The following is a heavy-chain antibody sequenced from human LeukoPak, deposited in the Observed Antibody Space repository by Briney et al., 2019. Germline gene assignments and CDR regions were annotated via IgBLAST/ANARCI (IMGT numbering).Heavy chain of an antibody. J-gene: IGHJ4*02. CDR1: GFTVSSYY. CDR3: ARGIDY. CDR2: IYTGGGR. Sequence: PGGSLRLSCAASGFTVSSYYMNWVRQAPGKELEWVSVIYTGGGRYYADSVRGRFTTSRDTSKNMVFLQMSSLRVEDTAVYYCARGIDYWGRGTLVTVSS. V-gene: IGHV3-53*01.